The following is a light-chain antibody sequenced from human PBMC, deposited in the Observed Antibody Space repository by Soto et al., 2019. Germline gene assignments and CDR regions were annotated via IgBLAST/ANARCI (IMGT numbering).Light chain of an antibody. CDR3: QQYYSIPPS. V-gene: IGKV4-1*01. J-gene: IGKJ4*01. Sequence: DIVMTQSPDFLAVSLGERATINCKSSQSVLYSSTNNNYLAWHQQKPGQPPKLLIYWASTRESGVPDRFSGSGSGTDFTLTISSLQAEDVAVYYCQQYYSIPPSFGGGTKVDIK. CDR2: WAS. CDR1: QSVLYSSTNNNY.